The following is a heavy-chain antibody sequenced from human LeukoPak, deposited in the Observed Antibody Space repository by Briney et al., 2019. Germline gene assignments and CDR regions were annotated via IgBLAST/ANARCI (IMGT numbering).Heavy chain of an antibody. Sequence: PGGSLRLSCAASGFTFSSYGMHWVRQAPGKGLEWVAVISYDGSNKYYADSVKGRFTISRDNSKNTLYLQMNSLRAEDTAVYYCAKDLGGQLDAFDIWGQGTMVTVSS. V-gene: IGHV3-30*18. CDR1: GFTFSSYG. CDR2: ISYDGSNK. CDR3: AKDLGGQLDAFDI. D-gene: IGHD6-6*01. J-gene: IGHJ3*02.